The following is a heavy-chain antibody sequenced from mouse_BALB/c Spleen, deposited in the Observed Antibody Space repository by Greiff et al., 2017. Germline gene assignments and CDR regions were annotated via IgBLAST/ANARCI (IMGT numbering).Heavy chain of an antibody. CDR2: ISSGGGST. CDR3: ARHRTYYGNYVGYAMDY. CDR1: GFAFSSYD. J-gene: IGHJ4*01. V-gene: IGHV5-12-1*01. D-gene: IGHD2-10*01. Sequence: DVMLVESGGGLVKPGGSLKLSCAASGFAFSSYDMSWVRQTPEKRLEWVAYISSGGGSTYYPDTVKGRFTISRDNAKNTLYLQMSSLKSEDTAMYYCARHRTYYGNYVGYAMDYWGQGTSVTVSS.